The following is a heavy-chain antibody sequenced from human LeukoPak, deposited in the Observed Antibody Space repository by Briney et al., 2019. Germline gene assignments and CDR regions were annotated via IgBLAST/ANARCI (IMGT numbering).Heavy chain of an antibody. D-gene: IGHD3-9*01. V-gene: IGHV1-69*05. CDR2: IIPIFGTA. CDR1: GGTFSSYA. CDR3: ASVSNRGYYDILTGYYYMDV. Sequence: RASVQVSCQASGGTFSSYAISWVRPAPGQGLEWMGGIIPIFGTANYAQQFQGRVTITTDESTSTAYMELSSLRSEDTAVYYCASVSNRGYYDILTGYYYMDVWGKGTTVTVSS. J-gene: IGHJ6*03.